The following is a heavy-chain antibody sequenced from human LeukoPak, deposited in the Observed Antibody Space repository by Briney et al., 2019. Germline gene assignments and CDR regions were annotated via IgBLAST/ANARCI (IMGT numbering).Heavy chain of an antibody. D-gene: IGHD6-19*01. J-gene: IGHJ5*02. CDR1: GFTFDDYG. Sequence: GGSLRLSCAASGFTFDDYGMSWVRQAPGKGLEWVSSIKWNGGSTGYADSVKGRFTISRDNAKNSLYLQMNSLRVEDTAIYFCARDRDSSGLYGGADLWGQGVLVTVSA. V-gene: IGHV3-20*04. CDR2: IKWNGGST. CDR3: ARDRDSSGLYGGADL.